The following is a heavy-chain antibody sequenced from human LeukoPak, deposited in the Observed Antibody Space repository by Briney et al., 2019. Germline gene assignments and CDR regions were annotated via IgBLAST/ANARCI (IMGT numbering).Heavy chain of an antibody. D-gene: IGHD2-2*03. CDR2: IGGSGTRT. CDR1: GFTFNAYG. J-gene: IGHJ4*02. CDR3: AKDSHWILFDD. V-gene: IGHV3-NL1*01. Sequence: QPGGSLRLSCAASGFTFNAYGMHWVRQAPGKGLEWVSGIGGSGTRTYYADSVKGRFTISRDNSKNTLYLQMNSLRDEDTAVYYCAKDSHWILFDDWGQGTLVTVSS.